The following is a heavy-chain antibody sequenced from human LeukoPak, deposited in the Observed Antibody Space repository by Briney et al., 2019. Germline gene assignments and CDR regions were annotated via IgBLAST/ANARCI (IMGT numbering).Heavy chain of an antibody. Sequence: GGSLRLSCAASGFTFSSYSMNWVRRAPGKGLEWVSSISSSSSYIYYADSVKGRFTISRDNAKNSLYLQMNSLRAEDTAVYYCARSRVGATDYWGQGTLVTVSS. CDR1: GFTFSSYS. J-gene: IGHJ4*02. CDR2: ISSSSSYI. D-gene: IGHD1-26*01. CDR3: ARSRVGATDY. V-gene: IGHV3-21*01.